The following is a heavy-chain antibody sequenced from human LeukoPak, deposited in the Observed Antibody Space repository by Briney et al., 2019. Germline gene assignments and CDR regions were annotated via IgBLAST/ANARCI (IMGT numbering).Heavy chain of an antibody. D-gene: IGHD2-8*01. Sequence: PSETLSLTCTVSGGSISSYYWSWIRQPPGKGLEWIGGIYYSGTTNHNPSLKSRVTISVDTSQNQFSLKLSSVTTADTAVEYCANNVNSVGYPLDYWGQGTLATVSS. CDR1: GGSISSYY. J-gene: IGHJ4*02. CDR3: ANNVNSVGYPLDY. CDR2: IYYSGTT. V-gene: IGHV4-59*08.